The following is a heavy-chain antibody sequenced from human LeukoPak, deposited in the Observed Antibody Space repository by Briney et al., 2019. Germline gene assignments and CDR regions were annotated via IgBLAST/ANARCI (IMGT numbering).Heavy chain of an antibody. D-gene: IGHD3-22*01. CDR1: GFTXSSYG. J-gene: IGHJ4*02. Sequence: LRLSCXXSGFTXSSYGMHWVRQAPGKGLEWVAVIWYDGSNKYYADSVKGRFTISRDNSKNTLYLQMNSLRAEDTAVYYCARYATPHYYDSSGYLRYWGQGTLVTVSS. CDR3: ARYATPHYYDSSGYLRY. V-gene: IGHV3-33*01. CDR2: IWYDGSNK.